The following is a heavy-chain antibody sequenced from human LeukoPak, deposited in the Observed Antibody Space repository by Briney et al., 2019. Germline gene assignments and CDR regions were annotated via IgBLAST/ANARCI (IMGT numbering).Heavy chain of an antibody. CDR1: GFTFSSYW. CDR3: ANILPWAAETGFN. V-gene: IGHV3-74*01. J-gene: IGHJ4*02. Sequence: GGSLRLSCAASGFTFSSYWMHWVRQAPGKGLVWVSRVNSDGSSTSYADSVKGRFTISRDNSKNTLYLQMNSLRAEDTAVYYCANILPWAAETGFNWGQGTLVTVSS. D-gene: IGHD1/OR15-1a*01. CDR2: VNSDGSST.